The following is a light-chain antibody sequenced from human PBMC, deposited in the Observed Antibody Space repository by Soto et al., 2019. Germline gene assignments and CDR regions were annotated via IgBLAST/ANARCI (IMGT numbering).Light chain of an antibody. CDR2: AAS. CDR3: QQSYSSPRFT. Sequence: DIQMTQSPSSLSASVGDRVTITCRASQSISSYLNWYQQKPGKAPKLLIYAASSLQRGVPSRFSGGGAGTEFTLTISSLQPEDFATYYCQQSYSSPRFTFGPGTKVDIK. J-gene: IGKJ3*01. CDR1: QSISSY. V-gene: IGKV1-39*01.